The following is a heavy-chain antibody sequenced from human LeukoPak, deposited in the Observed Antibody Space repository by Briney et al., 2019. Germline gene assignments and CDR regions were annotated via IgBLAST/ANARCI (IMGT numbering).Heavy chain of an antibody. CDR3: ARGQTPIVVVPFENGDAFDI. J-gene: IGHJ3*02. Sequence: GASVKVSCKASGGTFSSYAISWVRQAPGQGLEWMGGTIPIFGTANYAQKFQGRVTITTDESTSTAYMELSSLRSEDTAVYYCARGQTPIVVVPFENGDAFDIWGQGTMVTVSS. CDR2: TIPIFGTA. V-gene: IGHV1-69*05. CDR1: GGTFSSYA. D-gene: IGHD2-2*01.